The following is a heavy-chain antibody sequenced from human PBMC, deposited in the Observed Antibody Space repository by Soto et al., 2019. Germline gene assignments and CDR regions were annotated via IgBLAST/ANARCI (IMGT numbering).Heavy chain of an antibody. V-gene: IGHV4-39*01. CDR3: ARHCFGAGRVRYYGMDV. CDR1: GGSISSSSDY. CDR2: IYYSGST. D-gene: IGHD3-10*01. Sequence: SETLSLTCTVSGGSISSSSDYWGWIRQPPGKGLEWIGSIYYSGSTYYNPSLKSRVTISVDTSKNQFSLKLSSVTAADTAVYYCARHCFGAGRVRYYGMDVWGQGTTVTVSS. J-gene: IGHJ6*02.